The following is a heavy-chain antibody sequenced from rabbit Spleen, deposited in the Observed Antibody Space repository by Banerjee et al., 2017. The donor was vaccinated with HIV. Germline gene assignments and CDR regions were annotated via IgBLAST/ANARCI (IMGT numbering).Heavy chain of an antibody. Sequence: QSLEESGGDLVKPGASLTLTCTASGVSFSSNYYMCWVRQAPGKGLEWIACIDSGSSGFTYFASWAKGRFTMSKTSSTTVTLQMTSLTAADTATYFCARGAWSNDCMNLWGPGTLVTVS. V-gene: IGHV1S40*01. CDR1: GVSFSSNYY. J-gene: IGHJ4*01. CDR2: IDSGSSGFT. D-gene: IGHD2-1*01. CDR3: ARGAWSNDCMNL.